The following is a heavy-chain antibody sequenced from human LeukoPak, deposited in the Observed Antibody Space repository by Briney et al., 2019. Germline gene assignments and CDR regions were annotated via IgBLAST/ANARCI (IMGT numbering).Heavy chain of an antibody. V-gene: IGHV3-21*01. CDR2: ISSSNSYI. D-gene: IGHD4-17*01. CDR3: ARAEGDYLNYYGMDV. J-gene: IGHJ6*02. CDR1: GFTFSSYS. Sequence: GGSLRLSCAASGFTFSSYSMNWVRQAPGKGLEWVSSISSSNSYINYADSVKGRFTISRDNAKNSLYPQMNSLRAEDTAVYYCARAEGDYLNYYGMDVWGQGTTVTVSS.